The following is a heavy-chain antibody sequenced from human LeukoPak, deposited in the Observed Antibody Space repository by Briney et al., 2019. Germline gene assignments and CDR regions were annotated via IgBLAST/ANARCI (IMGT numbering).Heavy chain of an antibody. D-gene: IGHD2-21*01. V-gene: IGHV1-69*05. CDR3: ARGAYCGGDCYSFDY. J-gene: IGHJ4*02. Sequence: EASVKVSCKASGGTFSSYAISWVRQAPGQGLEWMGRIIPIFGTANYAQKFQGRVTMTRDTSISTAYMELSRLRSDDTAAYYCARGAYCGGDCYSFDYWGQGTLVTVSS. CDR2: IIPIFGTA. CDR1: GGTFSSYA.